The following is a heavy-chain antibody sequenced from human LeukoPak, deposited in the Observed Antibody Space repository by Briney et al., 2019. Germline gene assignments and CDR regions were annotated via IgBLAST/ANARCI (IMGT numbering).Heavy chain of an antibody. CDR3: AREAPDTLYFDY. Sequence: ASVKVSCKASGYTFTSYYMHWVRQAPGQGLEWMGIVNRSGGSTSYAQKFQGRVTMTRDTSTGTVYMELSSLRSEVTAVYYCAREAPDTLYFDYWGQGTLVTVSS. D-gene: IGHD3-16*01. CDR2: VNRSGGST. V-gene: IGHV1-46*01. J-gene: IGHJ4*02. CDR1: GYTFTSYY.